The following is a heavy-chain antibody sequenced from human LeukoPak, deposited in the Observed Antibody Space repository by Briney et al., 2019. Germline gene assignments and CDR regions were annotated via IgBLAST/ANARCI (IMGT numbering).Heavy chain of an antibody. D-gene: IGHD6-13*01. V-gene: IGHV4-59*01. CDR2: IYYSGST. Sequence: ASETLSLTCTGSGGSISSYYWSWIRQPPGKGVEWIGYIYYSGSTNYNPSLKSRVTISVDTSKNQFSLKLSSVTAADTAVYYCARVEAAAGHPYGPWGQGTLVTVSS. CDR3: ARVEAAAGHPYGP. CDR1: GGSISSYY. J-gene: IGHJ5*02.